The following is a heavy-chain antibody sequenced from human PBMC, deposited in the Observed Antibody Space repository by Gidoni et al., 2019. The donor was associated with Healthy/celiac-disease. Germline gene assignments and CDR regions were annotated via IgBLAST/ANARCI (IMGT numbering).Heavy chain of an antibody. J-gene: IGHJ3*02. Sequence: QLQLQESGPGLVKPSETLSLTCTVSGGSISISSYYWGWIRQPPGKGLEWIGSIYYSGSTYYNPSLKSRVTISVDTSKNQFSLKLSSVTAADTAVYYCARHIFSSGWYDDAFDIWGQGTMVTVSS. CDR3: ARHIFSSGWYDDAFDI. CDR1: GGSISISSYY. V-gene: IGHV4-39*01. D-gene: IGHD6-19*01. CDR2: IYYSGST.